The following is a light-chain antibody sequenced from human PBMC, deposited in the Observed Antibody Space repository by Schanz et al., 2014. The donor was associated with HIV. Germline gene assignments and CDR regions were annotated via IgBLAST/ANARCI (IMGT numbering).Light chain of an antibody. CDR2: KAT. J-gene: IGKJ4*01. CDR3: QQANSFPPT. V-gene: IGKV1-5*03. CDR1: QSISSW. Sequence: DIQMTQSPSTLSASVGDRVTITCRASQSISSWLAWYQQKPGKAPKLLIYKATSLESGVPSRFSGSGSGTEFTLTISSLQPEDIATYYCQQANSFPPTFGGGTKVEIK.